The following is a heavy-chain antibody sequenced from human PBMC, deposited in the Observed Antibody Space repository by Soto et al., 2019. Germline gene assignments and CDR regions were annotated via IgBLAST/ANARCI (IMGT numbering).Heavy chain of an antibody. CDR3: ARVVGGYYYGMDV. V-gene: IGHV4-30-2*01. CDR1: GGSISSGGYS. CDR2: IYHSGST. Sequence: SETLSLTCAVSGGSISSGGYSWSWIRQPPGKGLEWIGYIYHSGSTYYNPSLKGRVTISVDRSKNQFSLKLSSVTAADTAVYYCARVVGGYYYGMDVWGQGTTVTVS. D-gene: IGHD2-2*01. J-gene: IGHJ6*02.